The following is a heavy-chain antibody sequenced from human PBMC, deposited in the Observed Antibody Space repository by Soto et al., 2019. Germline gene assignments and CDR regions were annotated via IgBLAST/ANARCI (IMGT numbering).Heavy chain of an antibody. Sequence: SGPTREPTQTLTLTCTFSGFSLSTSGMCVSWIRQPPGKALEWLALIDWDDDKYYSTSLKTRLTISKDTSKNQVVLTMTNMDPVDTATYYCARSYLGYYDSSGYYYYFDYWGQGTLVTVSS. D-gene: IGHD3-22*01. J-gene: IGHJ4*02. V-gene: IGHV2-70*01. CDR1: GFSLSTSGMC. CDR2: IDWDDDK. CDR3: ARSYLGYYDSSGYYYYFDY.